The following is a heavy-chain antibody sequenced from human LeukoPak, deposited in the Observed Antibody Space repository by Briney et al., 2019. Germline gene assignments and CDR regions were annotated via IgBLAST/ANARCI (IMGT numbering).Heavy chain of an antibody. D-gene: IGHD3-10*01. V-gene: IGHV4-31*03. J-gene: IGHJ4*02. Sequence: SQTLSLTCTVSGGPLSSGGYYWSWIRQHPGKGLEWIGYIYYGGNTYYNPTLKGRVNISIDTSKNQLSLKLSSVTAADTAAYYCARANYGPGNYVDKWGQGTLVTVSS. CDR1: GGPLSSGGYY. CDR3: ARANYGPGNYVDK. CDR2: IYYGGNT.